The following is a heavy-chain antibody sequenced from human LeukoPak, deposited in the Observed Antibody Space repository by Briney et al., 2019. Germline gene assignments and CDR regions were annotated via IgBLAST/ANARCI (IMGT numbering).Heavy chain of an antibody. CDR2: ISDGGAAT. CDR1: GFTFSNYA. CDR3: AKRSVAGKKAFDY. Sequence: GGSLRLSCAASGFTFSNYAMTWVRQAPGKGLEWVSTISDGGAATYYADSVKGRFTISRDNSKNTLYLQMNSLRAEDTAVYYCAKRSVAGKKAFDYWGQGTLVTVSS. D-gene: IGHD6-19*01. V-gene: IGHV3-23*01. J-gene: IGHJ4*02.